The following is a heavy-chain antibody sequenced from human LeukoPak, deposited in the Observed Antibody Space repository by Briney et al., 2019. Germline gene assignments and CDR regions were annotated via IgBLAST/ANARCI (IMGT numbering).Heavy chain of an antibody. D-gene: IGHD1-26*01. V-gene: IGHV4-34*01. CDR2: INHSGST. Sequence: PSETLSLTCAVYGGSFSGYYWSWIRQPPGKGLEWIGEINHSGSTNYNPSLKGRVTISVDTSKNQFSLKLSSVTAADTAVYYCAGRMDSDAFDIWGQGTMVTVSS. J-gene: IGHJ3*02. CDR3: AGRMDSDAFDI. CDR1: GGSFSGYY.